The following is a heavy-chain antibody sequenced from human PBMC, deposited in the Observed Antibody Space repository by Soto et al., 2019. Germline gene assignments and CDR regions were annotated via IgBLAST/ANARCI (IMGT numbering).Heavy chain of an antibody. V-gene: IGHV3-74*01. J-gene: IGHJ4*01. Sequence: PGGSLRLSCAASGFTFSSYWMHWVRQAPGKGLVWVSRINSDGSSTSYADSVKGRFTISRDNAKNTLYLQMNSLRAEDTAVYYWASTRPISGYYYNWCQGTLLTVFS. D-gene: IGHD3-22*01. CDR1: GFTFSSYW. CDR2: INSDGSST. CDR3: ASTRPISGYYYN.